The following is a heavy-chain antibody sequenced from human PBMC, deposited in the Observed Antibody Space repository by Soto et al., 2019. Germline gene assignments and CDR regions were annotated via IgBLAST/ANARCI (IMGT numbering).Heavy chain of an antibody. J-gene: IGHJ6*02. Sequence: PSETLSLTCAVYGGSFSAYYWSWIRQPPGKGLEWIGEINHSGGTSYNPSLKSRVTISVDTSKSQFSLKLTSVTAADTAVYYCARVVINYDSSGYYYYYYYYYGMDVWGQGTTVTVSS. CDR2: INHSGGT. V-gene: IGHV4-34*01. CDR3: ARVVINYDSSGYYYYYYYYYGMDV. CDR1: GGSFSAYY. D-gene: IGHD3-22*01.